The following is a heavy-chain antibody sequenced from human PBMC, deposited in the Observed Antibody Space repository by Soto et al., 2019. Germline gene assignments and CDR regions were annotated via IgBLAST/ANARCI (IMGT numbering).Heavy chain of an antibody. CDR2: IYYSGST. J-gene: IGHJ4*02. V-gene: IGHV4-31*03. CDR3: ARLSSPAGPLDY. CDR1: GGSISSGGYY. D-gene: IGHD6-6*01. Sequence: SETLSLTCTVSGGSISSGGYYWSWIRQHPGKGLEWIGYIYYSGSTYYNPSLKSRVTMSVDTSKNQFSLKLSSVTAADTAVYYCARLSSPAGPLDYWGQGTLVTVSS.